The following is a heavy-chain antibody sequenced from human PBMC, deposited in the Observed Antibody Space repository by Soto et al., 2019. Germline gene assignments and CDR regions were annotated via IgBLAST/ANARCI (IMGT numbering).Heavy chain of an antibody. J-gene: IGHJ4*02. V-gene: IGHV3-7*05. CDR1: GFTFSSHW. CDR2: IKQDESEK. Sequence: EVQLVQSGGGLVQPGGSLRLSCAASGFTFSSHWMTWVHQGPGKGLEWVANIKQDESEKYYVDSVKGRFTISRDNAKDSLYMQMNSLRDEDTAVYYCARLSGQEGATGYRCFDSWGPGAMVIVSS. CDR3: ARLSGQEGATGYRCFDS. D-gene: IGHD3-9*01.